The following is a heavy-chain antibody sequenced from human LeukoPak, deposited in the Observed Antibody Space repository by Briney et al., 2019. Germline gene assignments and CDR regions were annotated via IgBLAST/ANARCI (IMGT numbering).Heavy chain of an antibody. V-gene: IGHV3-23*01. CDR1: GFTFSSYG. J-gene: IGHJ4*02. CDR3: AKDGYYYGSSGYYWVDY. Sequence: GGSLRLSCAASGFTFSSYGMHWVRQAPGKGLEWVSAISGSGGSTYYADSVKGRFTISRDNSKNTLYLQMNSLRAEDTAVYYCAKDGYYYGSSGYYWVDYWGQGTLVTVSS. CDR2: ISGSGGST. D-gene: IGHD3-22*01.